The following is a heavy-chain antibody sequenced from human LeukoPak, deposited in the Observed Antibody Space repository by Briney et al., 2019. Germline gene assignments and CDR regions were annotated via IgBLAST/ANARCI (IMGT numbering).Heavy chain of an antibody. J-gene: IGHJ5*02. CDR2: VSDGGRS. V-gene: IGHV4-59*11. D-gene: IGHD7-27*01. CDR3: AAEREGALGIRNLFHP. CDR1: GGSISRHY. Sequence: PSETLSLTCTVSGGSISRHYWTWVRQPPGKGLEWVGYVSDGGRSNYNPSLKSRVNISLDTSKNRFSLRLASVSAADTAVYYCAAEREGALGIRNLFHPWGQGILVSVSS.